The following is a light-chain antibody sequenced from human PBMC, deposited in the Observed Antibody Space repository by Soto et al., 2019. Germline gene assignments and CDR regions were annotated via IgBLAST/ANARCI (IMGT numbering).Light chain of an antibody. CDR1: QGVTPAY. V-gene: IGKV3-20*01. Sequence: DIVLTQSPGTLSLSPGERATLSCRASQGVTPAYLAWYQHTPGQAPSLLIYGASNRATGIPDRFSGSGSGTDFTLTISRLEPEDFAAYYCQEYSGSPPFTVGAGTRVDFK. J-gene: IGKJ3*01. CDR2: GAS. CDR3: QEYSGSPPFT.